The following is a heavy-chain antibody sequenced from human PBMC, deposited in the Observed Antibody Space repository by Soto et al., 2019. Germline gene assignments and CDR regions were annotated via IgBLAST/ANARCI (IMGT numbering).Heavy chain of an antibody. CDR3: ARGQTLSSGWSYYFDD. V-gene: IGHV4-34*01. CDR1: GGSFSGYY. J-gene: IGHJ4*02. CDR2: INHSGST. Sequence: SETLSLTCAVYGGSFSGYYWSWIRQPPGKGLEWIGEINHSGSTNYNPSLKSRVTISVDTSKNQFSLKLSSVTAADTAVYYCARGQTLSSGWSYYFDDWGQGTLVTVSS. D-gene: IGHD6-19*01.